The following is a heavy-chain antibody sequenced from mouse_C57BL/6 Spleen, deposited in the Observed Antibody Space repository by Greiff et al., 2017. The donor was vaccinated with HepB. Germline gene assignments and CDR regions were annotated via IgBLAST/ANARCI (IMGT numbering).Heavy chain of an antibody. Sequence: QVQLQQPGAELVKPGASVKLSCKASGYTFTSYWMQWVKQRPGQGLEWIGEIDPSDSYTNYNQKFKGKATLTVDTSSSTAYMQLSSLTSEDSAVYDCARSQGVATIDYWGQGTTLTVSS. V-gene: IGHV1-50*01. CDR1: GYTFTSYW. CDR3: ARSQGVATIDY. D-gene: IGHD1-1*01. J-gene: IGHJ2*01. CDR2: IDPSDSYT.